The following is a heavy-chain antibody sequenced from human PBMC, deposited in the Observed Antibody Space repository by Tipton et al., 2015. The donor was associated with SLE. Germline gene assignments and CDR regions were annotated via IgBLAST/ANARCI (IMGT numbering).Heavy chain of an antibody. CDR3: SRRGQIRAEVAGAGRYYDY. CDR2: IRSKTYGATA. Sequence: RSLRLSCSASGFSFGVYAMNWVRQAPGKGLEWLGFIRSKTYGATAEYAASVEGRFTISRDDSKSIAYLEMNSLKTEDTAVYFCSRRGQIRAEVAGAGRYYDYWGQGTQVTVSS. D-gene: IGHD3-10*01. CDR1: GFSFGVYA. J-gene: IGHJ4*02. V-gene: IGHV3-49*04.